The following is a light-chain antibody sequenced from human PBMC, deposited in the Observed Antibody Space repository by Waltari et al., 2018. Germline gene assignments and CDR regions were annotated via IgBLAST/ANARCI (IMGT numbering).Light chain of an antibody. Sequence: QSALTQPPSASGSPGQSVTISCTGTSSDVGGFNYVSWYQHHPGRAPKVIIYEVTKRPSGVPDRFSGSKSDNTASLTISGLQAEDEADYYCSSHAGNNNFVFGVGTKVSVL. J-gene: IGLJ1*01. CDR2: EVT. CDR1: SSDVGGFNY. CDR3: SSHAGNNNFV. V-gene: IGLV2-8*01.